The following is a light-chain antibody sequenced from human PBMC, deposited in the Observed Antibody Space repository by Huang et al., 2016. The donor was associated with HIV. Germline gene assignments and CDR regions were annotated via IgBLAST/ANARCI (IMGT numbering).Light chain of an antibody. CDR2: GAS. Sequence: DVQMTQSPSSLSASVGDRVTIACRASQTIGTYLNWYQQKPGKVPSLLIYGASNLHSGGPSKFSGRGSGADLTLTISSLQPEDFATYYCQQSHSLPPAFGPGTIVDFE. J-gene: IGKJ3*01. V-gene: IGKV1-39*01. CDR1: QTIGTY. CDR3: QQSHSLPPA.